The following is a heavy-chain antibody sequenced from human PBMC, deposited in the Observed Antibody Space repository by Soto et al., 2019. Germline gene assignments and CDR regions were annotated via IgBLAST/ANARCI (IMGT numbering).Heavy chain of an antibody. D-gene: IGHD6-6*01. J-gene: IGHJ4*02. V-gene: IGHV1-3*01. CDR2: INAGNGNT. Sequence: GQRLEWMGWINAGNGNTKYSQKFQGRVTILRDTSASTAYMELSSLRSEDTAVYYCARGSISASVELDSWGQGTLVTVS. CDR3: ARGSISASVELDS.